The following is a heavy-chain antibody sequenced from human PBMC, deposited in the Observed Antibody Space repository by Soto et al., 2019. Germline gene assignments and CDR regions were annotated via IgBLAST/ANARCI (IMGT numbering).Heavy chain of an antibody. Sequence: XSVKVSWKASGYTFSNYGIKWVRQAPGQGLEWMGWINPYNGNTNYAQNLQGRVTMTTDTSTSTAYMELRSLRSDDTAVFYCARGWLQLRYYFDFWGQGTLVTVSS. J-gene: IGHJ4*02. CDR1: GYTFSNYG. CDR2: INPYNGNT. CDR3: ARGWLQLRYYFDF. V-gene: IGHV1-18*01. D-gene: IGHD5-12*01.